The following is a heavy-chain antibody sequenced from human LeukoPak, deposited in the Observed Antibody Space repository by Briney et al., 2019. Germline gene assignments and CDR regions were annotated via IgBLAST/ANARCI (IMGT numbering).Heavy chain of an antibody. Sequence: ASVKVSCKASGYTFTDYYVHWVRQAPGQGLEWMGWINPNSGGTNYAQKFQGRVTMTRDTSISTAYMELSRLRSDDTAVYYCARCDEYSYGFSFDPWGQGTLVTVSS. CDR1: GYTFTDYY. J-gene: IGHJ5*02. CDR3: ARCDEYSYGFSFDP. CDR2: INPNSGGT. V-gene: IGHV1-2*02. D-gene: IGHD5-18*01.